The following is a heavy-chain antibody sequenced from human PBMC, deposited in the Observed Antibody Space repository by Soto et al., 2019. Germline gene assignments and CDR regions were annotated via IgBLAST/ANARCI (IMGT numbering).Heavy chain of an antibody. J-gene: IGHJ4*02. D-gene: IGHD3-10*01. V-gene: IGHV1-69*02. CDR2: TIPAIDLI. Sequence: QVQLVQSGAEVKKPGASVKVSCKASAGTFDTYSIMWVRQAPGQGLEWMGRTIPAIDLINYAQKIQGRFTITVDKSTTTVYMELRSLRYEDTAIYSCARTGSFDSWGQGTLVTVSS. CDR3: ARTGSFDS. CDR1: AGTFDTYS.